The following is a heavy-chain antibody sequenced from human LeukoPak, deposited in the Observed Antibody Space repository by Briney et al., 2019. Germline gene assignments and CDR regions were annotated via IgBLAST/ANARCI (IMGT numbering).Heavy chain of an antibody. J-gene: IGHJ3*02. Sequence: SQTLSLTCAISGDSVSSNSAAWNWIRQSPSRGLEWLGRTYYRSKWYNDYAVSVKSRITINPDTSKKQFSLQLNSVTPEDTAVYYCARDRAGVYSYGSGSYYKRADAFDIWGQGTMVTVSS. CDR2: TYYRSKWYN. CDR1: GDSVSSNSAA. D-gene: IGHD3-10*01. V-gene: IGHV6-1*01. CDR3: ARDRAGVYSYGSGSYYKRADAFDI.